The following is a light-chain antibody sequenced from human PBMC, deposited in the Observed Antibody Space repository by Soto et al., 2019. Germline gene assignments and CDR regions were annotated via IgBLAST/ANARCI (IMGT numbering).Light chain of an antibody. Sequence: EIVLTQSPATLSLSPGERATLSCRASQSVGRYLAWYQQKPGQAPRLLIYDASSRATGIPARFSGSGSGTDFTLTISSLEPEDFAVYYCQQRSNWPLTFGGGTKVDIK. CDR1: QSVGRY. CDR3: QQRSNWPLT. V-gene: IGKV3-11*01. CDR2: DAS. J-gene: IGKJ4*01.